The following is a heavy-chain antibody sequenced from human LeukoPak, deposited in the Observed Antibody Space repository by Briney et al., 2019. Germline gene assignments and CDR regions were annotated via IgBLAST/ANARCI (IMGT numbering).Heavy chain of an antibody. Sequence: GGSLRLSCAASGFTFSSYAMHWVRQAPGKGLEWVAVISYDGSNKYYADSVKGRFTISRDNSKNTLYLQMNSLRAEDTAVYYCARDLNYDFWSGYPDYWGQGTLVTVSS. D-gene: IGHD3-3*01. V-gene: IGHV3-30*04. CDR1: GFTFSSYA. CDR3: ARDLNYDFWSGYPDY. J-gene: IGHJ4*02. CDR2: ISYDGSNK.